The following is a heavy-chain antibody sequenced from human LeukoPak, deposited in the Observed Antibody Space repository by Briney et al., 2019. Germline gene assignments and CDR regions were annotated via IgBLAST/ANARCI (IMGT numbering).Heavy chain of an antibody. CDR2: MSNSGST. J-gene: IGHJ4*02. CDR1: GGSISSSSYY. CDR3: ARRSQAAAGRGIDY. Sequence: SETLSLTCTVSGGSISSSSYYWGWIRQSPGKGLEWIGTMSNSGSTYYNPSLKSRVTISGDTAKYQFSLKLSSVTAADTAVYYCARRSQAAAGRGIDYWGQGTLVTVSS. D-gene: IGHD6-13*01. V-gene: IGHV4-39*01.